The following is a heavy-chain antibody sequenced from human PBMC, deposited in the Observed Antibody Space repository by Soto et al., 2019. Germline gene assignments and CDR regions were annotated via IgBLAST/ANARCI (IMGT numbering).Heavy chain of an antibody. Sequence: QVQLQESGPGVVKPSQTLSLTCTVSGGSFSSGDYYWSWVRQPPGKGLKWIGYIYYTGSTFNNPSRKSRVSISIDTSKTQFSLKLSSVTAADTAVYYCARIHFGDEPSYYYYGMDVWGQGTTVTVSS. CDR2: IYYTGST. CDR3: ARIHFGDEPSYYYYGMDV. V-gene: IGHV4-30-4*01. J-gene: IGHJ6*02. CDR1: GGSFSSGDYY. D-gene: IGHD4-17*01.